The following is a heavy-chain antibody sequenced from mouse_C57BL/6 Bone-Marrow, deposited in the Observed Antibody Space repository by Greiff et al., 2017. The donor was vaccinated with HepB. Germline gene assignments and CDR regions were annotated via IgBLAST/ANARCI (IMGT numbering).Heavy chain of an antibody. J-gene: IGHJ3*01. V-gene: IGHV3-6*01. CDR1: GYSITSGYY. CDR3: ARDPFFAY. CDR2: ISYDGSN. Sequence: EVKLMESGPGLVKPSQSLSLTCSVTGYSITSGYYWNWIRQFPGNKLEWMGYISYDGSNNYNPSLKNRISITRDTSKNQFFLKLNSVTTEDTATYYCARDPFFAYWGQGTLVTVSA.